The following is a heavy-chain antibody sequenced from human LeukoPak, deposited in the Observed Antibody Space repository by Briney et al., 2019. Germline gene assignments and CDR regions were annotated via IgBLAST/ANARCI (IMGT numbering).Heavy chain of an antibody. J-gene: IGHJ6*02. CDR3: ARSVYSSGWYYYYGMDV. D-gene: IGHD6-19*01. CDR2: MNPNSGDT. Sequence: ASVKVSCKASGYTFASYDINWVRQATGQGLEWMGWMNPNSGDTGYAQKFQGRVTMTRNTSISTAYMELSSLRSEDTAVYYCARSVYSSGWYYYYGMDVWGQGTTVTVSS. V-gene: IGHV1-8*01. CDR1: GYTFASYD.